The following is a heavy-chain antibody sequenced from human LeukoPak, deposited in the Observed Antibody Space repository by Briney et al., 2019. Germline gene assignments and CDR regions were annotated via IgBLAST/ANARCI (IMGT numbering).Heavy chain of an antibody. V-gene: IGHV1-18*01. CDR3: AREDCSSTSCYVTIGAFDI. D-gene: IGHD2-2*01. Sequence: ASVKVSCKASGYTFATYGISWVRQAPGQGLEWMGWISPDKGETNYAQKFQGRVTMTIDTSTSTAYMELRSLRSDDTAVYYCAREDCSSTSCYVTIGAFDIWGQGTMVTVSS. J-gene: IGHJ3*02. CDR2: ISPDKGET. CDR1: GYTFATYG.